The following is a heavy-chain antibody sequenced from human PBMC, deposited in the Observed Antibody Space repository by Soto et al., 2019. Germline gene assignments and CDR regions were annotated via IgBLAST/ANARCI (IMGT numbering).Heavy chain of an antibody. J-gene: IGHJ4*02. Sequence: LSLTCNVSGGSISSYYWNWIRQSPGKGLEWIGYVSYSGSTNYNPSLKSRVTISADTSENQFSLRLSSVTAADTAVYYCARADDKMGTIDYWGQGDLVTVSS. CDR3: ARADDKMGTIDY. CDR1: GGSISSYY. D-gene: IGHD1-1*01. CDR2: VSYSGST. V-gene: IGHV4-59*01.